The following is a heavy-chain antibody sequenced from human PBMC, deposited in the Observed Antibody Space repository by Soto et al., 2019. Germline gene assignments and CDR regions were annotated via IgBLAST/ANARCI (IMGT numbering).Heavy chain of an antibody. Sequence: GESLKISCAASGFTFSSYAMSWVRQAPGKGLEWVSAISGSGGSTYYADSVKGRFTISRDNSKNTLYLQMNSLRAEDTAVYYCAKRIRGGYCSSTSCPIDYWGQGTLVTVSS. V-gene: IGHV3-23*01. CDR1: GFTFSSYA. CDR3: AKRIRGGYCSSTSCPIDY. D-gene: IGHD2-2*01. CDR2: ISGSGGST. J-gene: IGHJ4*02.